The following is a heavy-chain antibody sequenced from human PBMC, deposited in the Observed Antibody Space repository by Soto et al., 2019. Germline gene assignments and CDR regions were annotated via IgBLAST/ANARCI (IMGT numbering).Heavy chain of an antibody. V-gene: IGHV4-39*01. J-gene: IGHJ4*02. D-gene: IGHD3-3*01. CDR1: GGSISSSSYY. CDR2: IYYSGST. Sequence: PSETLSLTCTVSGGSISSSSYYWGWIRQPPGKGLEWIGSIYYSGSTYYNPSLKSRVTISVDTSKNQFSLKLSSVTAADTAVYYCASNYDFWSGYYRNFDYWGQGTLVTVSS. CDR3: ASNYDFWSGYYRNFDY.